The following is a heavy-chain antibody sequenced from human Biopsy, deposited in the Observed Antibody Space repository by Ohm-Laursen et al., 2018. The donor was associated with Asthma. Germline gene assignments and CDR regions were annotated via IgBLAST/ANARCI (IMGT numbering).Heavy chain of an antibody. D-gene: IGHD6-19*01. Sequence: SVNASYTPPAGTFSNIAISWARQAPGHGLEWLGGIMTGFGTTNYAQKSQGRVAITADETTSTAYMKVTSLRSEDTAIYYCARCQVGYSSGWSLLLKKIYYSGMDVWGQGTAVTVSS. J-gene: IGHJ6*02. CDR3: ARCQVGYSSGWSLLLKKIYYSGMDV. CDR2: IMTGFGTT. CDR1: AGTFSNIA. V-gene: IGHV1-69*13.